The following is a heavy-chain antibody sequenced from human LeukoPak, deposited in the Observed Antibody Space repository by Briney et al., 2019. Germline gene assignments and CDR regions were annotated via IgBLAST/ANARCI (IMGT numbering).Heavy chain of an antibody. J-gene: IGHJ5*02. CDR1: GFTFRKYS. CDR2: ISSNEHT. D-gene: IGHD2/OR15-2a*01. Sequence: TGGSLRLSCSASGFTFRKYSMHWVRQGPGKGLEYVSAISSNEHTYYADSVKGRFTISRDNSKSTLYLQMSSLRPEDTAVYYCVKDNREEDWFDPWGQGTLVTVSS. V-gene: IGHV3-64D*09. CDR3: VKDNREEDWFDP.